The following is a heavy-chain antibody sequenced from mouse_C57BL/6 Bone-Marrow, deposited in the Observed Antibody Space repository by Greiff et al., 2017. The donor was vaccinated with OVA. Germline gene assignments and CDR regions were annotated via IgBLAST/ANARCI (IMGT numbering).Heavy chain of an antibody. J-gene: IGHJ4*01. V-gene: IGHV1-55*01. CDR2: IYPGSGST. Sequence: VKQRPGQGLEWIGDIYPGSGSTNYNEKFKSKATLTVDTSSSTAYMQLSSLTSEDSAVYYCARCGYYLYYYAMDYWGQGTSVTVSS. D-gene: IGHD2-3*01. CDR3: ARCGYYLYYYAMDY.